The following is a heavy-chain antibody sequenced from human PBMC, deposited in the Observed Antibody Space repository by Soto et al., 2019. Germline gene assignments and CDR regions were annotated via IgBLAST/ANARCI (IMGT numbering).Heavy chain of an antibody. V-gene: IGHV1-46*01. CDR2: IDPISGSP. Sequence: QVQLVQSGAEVKKPGASVKVSCKASGYMFTSYYMHWVRQAPGQGLEWMGIIDPISGSPKYAQKFQGRVTMTRDTSTNTVYMDLSSLRSEDTAVYYCAREMATIRGVYFDYWGQGTLVTVSS. D-gene: IGHD5-12*01. J-gene: IGHJ4*02. CDR3: AREMATIRGVYFDY. CDR1: GYMFTSYY.